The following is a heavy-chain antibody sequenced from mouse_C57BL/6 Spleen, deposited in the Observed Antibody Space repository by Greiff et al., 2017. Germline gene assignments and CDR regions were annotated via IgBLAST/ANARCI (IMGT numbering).Heavy chain of an antibody. D-gene: IGHD2-4*01. V-gene: IGHV1-18*01. CDR1: GYTFTDYN. CDR2: INPNNGGT. CDR3: ARKDYDLDYFDY. J-gene: IGHJ2*01. Sequence: EVQLQQSGPELVKPGASVKIPCKASGYTFTDYNMDWVKQSHGKSLEWIGDINPNNGGTIYNQKFKGKATLTVDKSSSTAYMELRSLTSEDTAVYYCARKDYDLDYFDYWGQGTTLTVSS.